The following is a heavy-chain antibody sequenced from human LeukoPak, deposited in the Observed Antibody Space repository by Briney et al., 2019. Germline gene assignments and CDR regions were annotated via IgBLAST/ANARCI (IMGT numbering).Heavy chain of an antibody. CDR2: IDWDDDK. V-gene: IGHV2-70*11. J-gene: IGHJ4*02. CDR3: ARTCPYYYDGSGYPDY. Sequence: SGPALVKPTQTLTLTCTFSGFSLSTSGMCVSWIRQPPGKALEWLARIDWDDDKYYSTSLKTRLTISKDTSKNQVVLTMTNMDPVDTATYYCARTCPYYYDGSGYPDYWGQGTLVTVSS. CDR1: GFSLSTSGMC. D-gene: IGHD3-22*01.